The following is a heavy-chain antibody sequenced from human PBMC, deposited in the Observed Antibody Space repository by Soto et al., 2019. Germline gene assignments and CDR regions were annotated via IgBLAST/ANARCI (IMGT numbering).Heavy chain of an antibody. J-gene: IGHJ4*02. CDR3: ARDRGGYGLFDY. D-gene: IGHD5-18*01. Sequence: EAQLVESGGGLVQPGGSLRLSCAASGFTFNSYSMNWVRQAPGKGLEWVSYISIGSSSIYYADSVKGRFTISRDNAKNSLYLQMNSLRDEDTAVYYCARDRGGYGLFDYWGQGTLVTVSS. CDR2: ISIGSSSI. V-gene: IGHV3-48*02. CDR1: GFTFNSYS.